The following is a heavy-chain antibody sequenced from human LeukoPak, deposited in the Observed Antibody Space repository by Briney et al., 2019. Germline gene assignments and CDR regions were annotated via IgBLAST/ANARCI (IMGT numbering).Heavy chain of an antibody. D-gene: IGHD3-22*01. CDR2: INPNSGGT. J-gene: IGHJ6*03. CDR1: GYTFTGYY. V-gene: IGHV1-2*02. CDR3: ARGSRSPRSCGYYYPDYYYYMDV. Sequence: GASVKVSCKASGYTFTGYYMHWVRRAPGQGLEWMGWINPNSGGTNYAQKFQGRVTMTRDTSISTAYMELSRLRSDDTAVYYCARGSRSPRSCGYYYPDYYYYMDVWGKGTTVTVSS.